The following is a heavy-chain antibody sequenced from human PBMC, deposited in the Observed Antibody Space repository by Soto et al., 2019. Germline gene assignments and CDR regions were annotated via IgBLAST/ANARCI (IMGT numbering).Heavy chain of an antibody. D-gene: IGHD6-13*01. CDR1: GGSISSSSYY. CDR2: IYYSGST. J-gene: IGHJ3*02. CDR3: ARPSIAAAGTDIKSFDI. V-gene: IGHV4-39*01. Sequence: QLQLQESGPGLVKPSETLSLTCTVSGGSISSSSYYWGWIRQPPGKGLEWIGSIYYSGSTYYNPSLKGRVTISVDTSKCQFSLKLSSVTAADTAVYYCARPSIAAAGTDIKSFDIWGQGTMVTVSS.